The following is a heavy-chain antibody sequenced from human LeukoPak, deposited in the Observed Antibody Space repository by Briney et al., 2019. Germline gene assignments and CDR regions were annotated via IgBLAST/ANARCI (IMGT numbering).Heavy chain of an antibody. CDR3: PRVRDITAADFIHYMDV. J-gene: IGHJ6*03. V-gene: IGHV1-18*01. CDR1: GYTFGTYG. Sequence: ASVKVSCKASGYTFGTYGISWVRQAPGQGPEWMGRISDNNGNRKYAQRFQGRVTMTTETSTSTAYLEVRNLRSDDTAVYYCPRVRDITAADFIHYMDVWGEGTTVTVSS. CDR2: ISDNNGNR. D-gene: IGHD5-12*01.